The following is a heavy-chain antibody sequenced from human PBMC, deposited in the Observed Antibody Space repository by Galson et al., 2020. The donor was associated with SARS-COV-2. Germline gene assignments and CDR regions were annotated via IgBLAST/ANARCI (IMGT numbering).Heavy chain of an antibody. V-gene: IGHV4-61*02. CDR2: IYTSGST. J-gene: IGHJ6*02. D-gene: IGHD2-2*01. CDR1: GGSISSGSYY. Sequence: SETLSLTCTVSGGSISSGSYYWSWIRQPAGKGLEWIGRIYTSGSTNYNPSLKSRVTISVDTSKNQFSLKLNSVTAADTAVYYCARDRVACTSTSCYSYYYYYCVDVWGQGTTVTVSS. CDR3: ARDRVACTSTSCYSYYYYYCVDV.